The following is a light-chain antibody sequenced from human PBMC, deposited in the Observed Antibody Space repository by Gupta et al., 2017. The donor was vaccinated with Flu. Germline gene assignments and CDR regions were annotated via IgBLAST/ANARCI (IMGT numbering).Light chain of an antibody. CDR1: QSVSSY. CDR2: ASS. V-gene: IGKV1-39*01. Sequence: DIQMTQSPSSLSASVGDRVTITCRASQSVSSYLNWYQQRPGKAPKLLIYASSTLQSGVPSRFSGSCSGTDFTLTISNLEPEDFATYYCQQSYSSPRTFGQGTKLEIK. J-gene: IGKJ2*01. CDR3: QQSYSSPRT.